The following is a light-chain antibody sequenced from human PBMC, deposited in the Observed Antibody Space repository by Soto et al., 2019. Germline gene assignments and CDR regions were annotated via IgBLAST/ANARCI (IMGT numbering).Light chain of an antibody. CDR1: QSVSSSY. CDR3: QQYGSSLLVT. CDR2: GAS. V-gene: IGKV3-20*01. J-gene: IGKJ3*01. Sequence: IGLTQSPGTLSFSPGERATLSCRASQSVSSSYVAWYQHKPGQAPRLLIYGASRRHSGIPDRFSGSGSGTDFTLTISSLEPEDFAVYYCQQYGSSLLVTFGPGTKVDIK.